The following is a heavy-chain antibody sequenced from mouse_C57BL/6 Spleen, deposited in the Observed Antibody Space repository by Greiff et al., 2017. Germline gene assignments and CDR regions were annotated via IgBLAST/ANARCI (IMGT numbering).Heavy chain of an antibody. Sequence: VQLQESGAELARPGASVKLSCKASGYTFTSYGISWVKQRTGQGLEWIGEIYPRSGNTYYNEKFKGKATLTADKSSSTAYMELRSLTSEDSAVYFCARSRDYGPSFAYWGQGTLVTVSA. J-gene: IGHJ3*01. D-gene: IGHD2-4*01. V-gene: IGHV1-81*01. CDR1: GYTFTSYG. CDR2: IYPRSGNT. CDR3: ARSRDYGPSFAY.